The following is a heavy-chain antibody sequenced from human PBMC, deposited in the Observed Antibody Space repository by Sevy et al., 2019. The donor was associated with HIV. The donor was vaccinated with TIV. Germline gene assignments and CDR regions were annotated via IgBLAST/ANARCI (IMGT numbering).Heavy chain of an antibody. J-gene: IGHJ4*02. Sequence: GESLKISCEASGYRFSSHWMAWVRQTPGKGLEWMGIIYPLDSDTRYSPSFKGQVTISADKSIGTAYLQWRSLKASDTATYYCARLMTYDDGSVYTGDYWGQGTLVTVSS. CDR1: GYRFSSHW. V-gene: IGHV5-51*01. CDR3: ARLMTYDDGSVYTGDY. D-gene: IGHD3-22*01. CDR2: IYPLDSDT.